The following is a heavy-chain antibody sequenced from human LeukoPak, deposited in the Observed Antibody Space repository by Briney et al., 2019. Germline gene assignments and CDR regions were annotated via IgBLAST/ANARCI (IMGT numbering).Heavy chain of an antibody. J-gene: IGHJ5*02. CDR3: ARDRVYYDSSGPPGWFDP. V-gene: IGHV4-59*01. CDR2: IYYSGST. D-gene: IGHD3-22*01. Sequence: PSETLSLTCTVSGGSIRNYYWSWIRQPPGKGLEWIGYIYYSGSTNYNPSLKSRVTISVDTSKNQFSLKLSSVTAADTAVYYCARDRVYYDSSGPPGWFDPWGQGTLVTVSS. CDR1: GGSIRNYY.